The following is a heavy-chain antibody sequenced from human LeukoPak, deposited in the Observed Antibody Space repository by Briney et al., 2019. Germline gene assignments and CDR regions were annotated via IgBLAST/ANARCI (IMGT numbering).Heavy chain of an antibody. Sequence: ASVKVSCKASGYTFTNYALHWVRQAPGQRLEWMGWTNGATGNTRFSQDFQGRLTITIDTSASTAYMELSSLRSEDTAVYYCARSPGGDARTWLDYWGQGTLVTVSS. CDR3: ARSPGGDARTWLDY. CDR1: GYTFTNYA. J-gene: IGHJ4*02. CDR2: TNGATGNT. V-gene: IGHV1-3*02. D-gene: IGHD2-21*02.